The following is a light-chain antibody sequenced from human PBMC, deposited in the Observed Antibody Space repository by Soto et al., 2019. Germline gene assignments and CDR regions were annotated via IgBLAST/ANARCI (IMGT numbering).Light chain of an antibody. J-gene: IGLJ3*02. CDR1: SGSIASNY. V-gene: IGLV6-57*01. Sequence: NFMLTQPHSVSASPGKTVTISCTRSSGSIASNYVQWYQQRPGSSPTTVIYEDNERPSGVPDRFSGSTDSSTNSASLTISGLKTDDEADYYCQSDDSDNHGVFGGGTKLTVL. CDR2: EDN. CDR3: QSDDSDNHGV.